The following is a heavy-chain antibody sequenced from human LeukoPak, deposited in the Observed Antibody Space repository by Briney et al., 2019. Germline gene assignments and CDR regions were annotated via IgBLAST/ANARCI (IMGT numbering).Heavy chain of an antibody. CDR3: AKSGYNRFDY. V-gene: IGHV3-23*01. CDR2: ISGSGSGGST. D-gene: IGHD5-24*01. CDR1: GFTFSSYA. J-gene: IGHJ4*02. Sequence: GGTLRLSCAASGFTFSSYAMSWVRQAPGKGLEWVSNISGSGSGGSTYYADSVKGRFTISRDNSKNTLYLQMNSLRAEDTAVYYCAKSGYNRFDYWGQGTLVTVSS.